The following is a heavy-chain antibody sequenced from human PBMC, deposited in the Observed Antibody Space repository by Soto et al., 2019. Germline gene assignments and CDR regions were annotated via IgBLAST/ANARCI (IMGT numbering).Heavy chain of an antibody. V-gene: IGHV3-11*01. D-gene: IGHD3-10*01. CDR1: GFTFSGYY. Sequence: GGSLRLSCAASGFTFSGYYMTWMRQAPGKGLEWVSFIGQTGSDIHYADSVEGRFTISRDDAKNSLYLQMNSLRAEDTAAYYCAREIGNRLPYGPVDYWGQRTLVTVSS. CDR2: IGQTGSDI. CDR3: AREIGNRLPYGPVDY. J-gene: IGHJ4*02.